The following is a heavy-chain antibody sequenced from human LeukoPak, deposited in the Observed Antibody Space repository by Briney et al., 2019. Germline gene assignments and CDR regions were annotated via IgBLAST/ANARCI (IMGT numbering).Heavy chain of an antibody. Sequence: GGSLGLSCAASGFTFSVHWMHWVRQAPGKGLVWVSRISPGGRNTEYADSVKGRFTISRDNAKNTLSLQMNSLRVDDTSVYYCARGGEVYNVDYWGQGNLVTVSS. V-gene: IGHV3-74*01. CDR3: ARGGEVYNVDY. CDR1: GFTFSVHW. CDR2: ISPGGRNT. D-gene: IGHD5-24*01. J-gene: IGHJ4*02.